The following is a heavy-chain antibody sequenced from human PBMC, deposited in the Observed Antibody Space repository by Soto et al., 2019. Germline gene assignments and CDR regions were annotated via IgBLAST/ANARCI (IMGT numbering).Heavy chain of an antibody. V-gene: IGHV4-59*01. CDR1: GGSISSYY. Sequence: SETLSLTCTVSGGSISSYYWSWIRQPPGKGLEWIGYIYYSGSTNYNPSLKSRVTISVDTSKNQFSLKLSSVTAADTAVYYCARDRVSQLLSSWFDPWGQGTLVTVSP. CDR3: ARDRVSQLLSSWFDP. D-gene: IGHD2-2*01. J-gene: IGHJ5*02. CDR2: IYYSGST.